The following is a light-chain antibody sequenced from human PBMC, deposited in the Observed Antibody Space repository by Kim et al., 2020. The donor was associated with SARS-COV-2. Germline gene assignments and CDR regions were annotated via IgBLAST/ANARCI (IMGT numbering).Light chain of an antibody. CDR2: DVS. V-gene: IGKV1-33*01. CDR3: QQNDDVPFT. Sequence: ASVGDRVAITCQATQVIRKFLNWYQQRPGKAPQLLIYDVSNLQRGVPSRFSGSGYGTEFTLTITSLQPEDFATYYCQQNDDVPFTFGQGTRREIK. CDR1: QVIRKF. J-gene: IGKJ5*01.